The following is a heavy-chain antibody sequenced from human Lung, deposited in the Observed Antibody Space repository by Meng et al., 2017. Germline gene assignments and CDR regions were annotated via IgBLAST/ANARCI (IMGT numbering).Heavy chain of an antibody. J-gene: IGHJ4*02. CDR3: ARDEDISAAGKLFGDY. CDR2: INPKSGDT. D-gene: IGHD6-13*01. CDR1: GYTFPDYW. V-gene: IGHV1-2*06. Sequence: VRLVQSVDQVKKPGASVTVSCKATGYTFPDYWLHWVRRAPGQGLEWMGRINPKSGDTHYAQRFQGRVTMTGDTSISTAYMELSGLRSDDTAMYYCARDEDISAAGKLFGDYWGQGTLVTVSS.